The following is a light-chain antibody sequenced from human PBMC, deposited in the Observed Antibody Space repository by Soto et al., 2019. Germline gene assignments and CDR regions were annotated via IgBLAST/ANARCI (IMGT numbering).Light chain of an antibody. J-gene: IGKJ1*01. V-gene: IGKV3-20*01. CDR1: QSVSSNF. Sequence: EIVLTQSPGTLSLSPGDRATLSCRASQSVSSNFLAWYQQKPGQAPGLLIYGASIRATGIPDRSSGSGSGTDFTLTIRRLEPEDFAMYFCHQYGSSPRTFGQGTKVEIK. CDR2: GAS. CDR3: HQYGSSPRT.